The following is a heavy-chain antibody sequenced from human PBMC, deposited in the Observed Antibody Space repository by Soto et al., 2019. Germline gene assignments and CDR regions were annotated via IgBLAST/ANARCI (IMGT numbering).Heavy chain of an antibody. D-gene: IGHD5-18*01. Sequence: GGALRLSCAASGFTFSSYAMHWVRQAPGKGLEWVAVISYDGSNKYYADSVKGRFTISRDNSKNTLCLRMNSLRAEDTAVYYCAREAFFFGYSYRYKFDYRGQGTLVTVSS. CDR1: GFTFSSYA. CDR3: AREAFFFGYSYRYKFDY. CDR2: ISYDGSNK. J-gene: IGHJ4*02. V-gene: IGHV3-30-3*01.